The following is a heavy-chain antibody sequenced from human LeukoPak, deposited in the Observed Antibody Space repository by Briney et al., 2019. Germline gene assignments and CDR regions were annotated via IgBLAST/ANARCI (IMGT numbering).Heavy chain of an antibody. CDR3: TRVLLWFGGKNFDY. J-gene: IGHJ4*02. V-gene: IGHV3-30*07. D-gene: IGHD3-10*01. CDR1: GFTFSSYA. CDR2: ISYDGSNK. Sequence: GRSLRLSCAASGFTFSSYAMHWVRQALGKGLEWVAVISYDGSNKYYADSVKGRFTISRDNSKNTLYLQMNSLRAEDTAVYYCTRVLLWFGGKNFDYWGQGTLVTVSS.